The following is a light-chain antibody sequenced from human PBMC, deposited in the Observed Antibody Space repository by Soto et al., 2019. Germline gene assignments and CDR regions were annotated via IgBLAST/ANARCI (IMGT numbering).Light chain of an antibody. V-gene: IGLV2-8*01. CDR1: SSDVGGYNY. J-gene: IGLJ1*01. CDR3: SSYAGSNYFYV. CDR2: EVS. Sequence: QSVLTQPPSASGSPGQSVTISCTGTSSDVGGYNYVSWYQQHPGKAPKLMIYEVSKRPSGVPDRFSGSKSDNTASLTVSGLQAEDEADYYCSSYAGSNYFYVFGTGTKVTVL.